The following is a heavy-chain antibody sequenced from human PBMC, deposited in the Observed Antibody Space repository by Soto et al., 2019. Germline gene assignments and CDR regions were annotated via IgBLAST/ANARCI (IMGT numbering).Heavy chain of an antibody. V-gene: IGHV3-48*01. Sequence: GGSLRLSCAASGFTFSSYSMNWVRQAPGKGLEWVSYISSSSSTIYYADSVKGRFTISRDNAKNSLYLQMNSLRAEDTAVYYCARDNEYPGYKGYYYYMDVWGKGTTVTVSS. D-gene: IGHD1-1*01. J-gene: IGHJ6*03. CDR2: ISSSSSTI. CDR1: GFTFSSYS. CDR3: ARDNEYPGYKGYYYYMDV.